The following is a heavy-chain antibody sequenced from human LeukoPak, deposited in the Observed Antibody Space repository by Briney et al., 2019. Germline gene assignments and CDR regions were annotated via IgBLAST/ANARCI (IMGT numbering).Heavy chain of an antibody. D-gene: IGHD4-17*01. V-gene: IGHV1-69*08. CDR1: GGTFSSYT. CDR2: IIPIFGTA. Sequence: SVKVSCKASGGTFSSYTISWVRQAPGQGLEWMGTIIPIFGTANYAQKFQGRVTIIADKSTGTAYMELSRLKSEDTAVYYCARDDFDGAINYWGQGTLVTVSS. CDR3: ARDDFDGAINY. J-gene: IGHJ4*02.